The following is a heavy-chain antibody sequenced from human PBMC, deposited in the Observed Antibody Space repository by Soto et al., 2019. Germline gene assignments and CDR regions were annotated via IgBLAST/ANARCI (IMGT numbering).Heavy chain of an antibody. D-gene: IGHD1-1*01. CDR2: IIPIFGTA. J-gene: IGHJ5*02. Sequence: SVKVSCKASGGTFSSYAISWVRQAPGQGLEWMGGIIPIFGTANYAQKFQGRVTITADESTSTAYMELSSLRSEDTAVYYCARFPSAFGGATERFDPWGQGTLVTVSS. CDR1: GGTFSSYA. V-gene: IGHV1-69*13. CDR3: ARFPSAFGGATERFDP.